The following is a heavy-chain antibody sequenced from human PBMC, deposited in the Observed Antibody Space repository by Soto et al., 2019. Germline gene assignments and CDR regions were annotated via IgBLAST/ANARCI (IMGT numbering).Heavy chain of an antibody. J-gene: IGHJ6*02. CDR2: IWYDGNNK. CDR3: ARAVERATITYYYYHGMDV. CDR1: GFTFSTYG. Sequence: QVQLVESGGGVLQPGRSLRLSCAASGFTFSTYGMHWVRQAPGKGLEWVAIIWYDGNNKFYADSVKGRFTISRDNSKNTLYLQMHSLRVEDTAVYYCARAVERATITYYYYHGMDVWGQVTTVTVSS. D-gene: IGHD5-12*01. V-gene: IGHV3-33*01.